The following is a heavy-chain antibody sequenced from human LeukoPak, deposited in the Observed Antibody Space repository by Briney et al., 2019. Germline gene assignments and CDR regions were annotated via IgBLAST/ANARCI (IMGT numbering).Heavy chain of an antibody. V-gene: IGHV3-30*04. CDR1: GFTFDAYA. D-gene: IGHD6-19*01. J-gene: IGHJ4*02. CDR3: AQDPPFGSGWAQNHFDY. CDR2: ISYDGGNI. Sequence: GSLRLSCAPSGFTFDAYAMHWVRQAPGKGLEWVALISYDGGNIYYSDSVQGRFTISRDNSKNTLYLQMNTLRPEDTAIYYCAQDPPFGSGWAQNHFDYWGQGTLVTVSS.